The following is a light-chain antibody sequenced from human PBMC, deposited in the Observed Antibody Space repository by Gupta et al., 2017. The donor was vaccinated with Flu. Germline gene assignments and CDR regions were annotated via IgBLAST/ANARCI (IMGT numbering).Light chain of an antibody. J-gene: IGLJ2*01. Sequence: SSVLTQPPSVSVARGQTARMTCGGTNIGSKSGHWYQQKPGQAPVVVVYDDSDRPSGIPERFSGSHSGNTATLTINRVDAGDEADYYCQVWDGGRDDSGLFGGGTKLTVL. CDR2: DDS. V-gene: IGLV3-21*02. CDR1: NIGSKS. CDR3: QVWDGGRDDSGL.